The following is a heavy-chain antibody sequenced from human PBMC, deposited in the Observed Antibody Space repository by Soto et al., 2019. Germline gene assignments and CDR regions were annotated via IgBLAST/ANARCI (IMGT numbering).Heavy chain of an antibody. CDR3: ARGFSAGKGSPPDF. CDR2: ISGSGGST. D-gene: IGHD6-13*01. V-gene: IGHV3-23*01. CDR1: GFTFSSFA. Sequence: PGGSLRLSCAASGFTFSSFAMSWVRQAPGKGLDWGSAISGSGGSTYSADSVKGRFTISRDNSKNTLYLQMSSLRAEDTAVYYCARGFSAGKGSPPDFCGQGPLVTVSS. J-gene: IGHJ4*02.